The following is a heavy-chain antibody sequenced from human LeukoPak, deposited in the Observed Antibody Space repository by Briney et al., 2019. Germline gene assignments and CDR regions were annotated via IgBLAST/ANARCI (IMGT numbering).Heavy chain of an antibody. CDR2: IYYSGST. CDR1: GGSISSGGYY. Sequence: SQTLSLTCTVSGGSISSGGYYWSWIRQHPGKGLEWIGYIYYSGSTYYNPSLKSRVTISVDTSKNQFSLKLSSVTAVDTAVYYCARSDGYKYPFDYWGQGTLVTVSS. J-gene: IGHJ4*02. V-gene: IGHV4-31*03. D-gene: IGHD5-24*01. CDR3: ARSDGYKYPFDY.